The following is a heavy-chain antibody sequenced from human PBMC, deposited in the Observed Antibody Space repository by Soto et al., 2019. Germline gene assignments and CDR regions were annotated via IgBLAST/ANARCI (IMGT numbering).Heavy chain of an antibody. J-gene: IGHJ6*02. V-gene: IGHV3-33*08. CDR1: GFTFSSYA. D-gene: IGHD3-10*01. CDR3: ARGTMVRGVIILGSETMDV. CDR2: IWYDGSNK. Sequence: GGSLRLSCAASGFTFSSYAMHWVRQAPGKGLEWVAVIWYDGSNKYYADSVKGRFTISRDNSKNTLYLQMNSLRAEDTAVYYCARGTMVRGVIILGSETMDVWGQGTTVTV.